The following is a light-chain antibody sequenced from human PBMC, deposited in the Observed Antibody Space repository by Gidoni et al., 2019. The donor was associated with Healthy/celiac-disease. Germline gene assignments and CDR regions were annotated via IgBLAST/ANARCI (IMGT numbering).Light chain of an antibody. J-gene: IGLJ1*01. Sequence: QSVLTQPPSASGTPGQRVTITCSGSSSNIGSNTVNWYKQLQGTAPKLLIYSNNQRPSGVPDRFSGSKSGTSASLAISGLQSEDEADYYCAAWDDSLNGYVFGTGTNVTVL. CDR2: SNN. CDR3: AAWDDSLNGYV. CDR1: SSNIGSNT. V-gene: IGLV1-44*01.